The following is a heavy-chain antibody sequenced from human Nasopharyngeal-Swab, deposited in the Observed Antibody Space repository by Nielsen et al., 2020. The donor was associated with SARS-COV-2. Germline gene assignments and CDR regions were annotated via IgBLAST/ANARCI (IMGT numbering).Heavy chain of an antibody. CDR3: AHRRGSQAAMDV. Sequence: SGPTLVKPTQTLTLTCTFSGFSLSTSGMRVSCIRQPPGKALEWLARIDWDDDTFYSQSLRSRLTITKDSYKNQVVLTMTNMDPVDTATYYCAHRRGSQAAMDVWGKGTTVTVS. V-gene: IGHV2-5*08. CDR1: GFSLSTSGMR. CDR2: IDWDDDT. J-gene: IGHJ6*03.